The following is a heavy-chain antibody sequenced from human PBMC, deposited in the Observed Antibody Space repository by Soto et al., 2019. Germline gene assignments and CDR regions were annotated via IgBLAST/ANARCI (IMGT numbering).Heavy chain of an antibody. Sequence: GGSLRLSCAASGFTFNNYAMSWVRQAPGKGLEWVSAISGSGGSTYYADSVTGRFTISRDNSKNTLYLQMNSLRAEDTAVYYCAHSSTWYWRLDYRGQGALVTVSS. J-gene: IGHJ4*02. D-gene: IGHD6-13*01. CDR3: AHSSTWYWRLDY. CDR1: GFTFNNYA. CDR2: ISGSGGST. V-gene: IGHV3-23*01.